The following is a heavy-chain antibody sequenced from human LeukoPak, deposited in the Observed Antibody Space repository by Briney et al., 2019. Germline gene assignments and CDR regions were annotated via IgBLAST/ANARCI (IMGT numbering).Heavy chain of an antibody. J-gene: IGHJ3*02. CDR1: GGSISSSSYY. CDR3: ARVVAHGFGVVRAFDI. D-gene: IGHD3-3*01. Sequence: PSETLSLTCTVSGGSISSSSYYWGWIRQPPGKGLEWIGSIYYSGSTYYNPSLKSRVTISVDTSKNQFSLKLSSVTAADTAVYYCARVVAHGFGVVRAFDIWGQGTMVTVSS. CDR2: IYYSGST. V-gene: IGHV4-39*01.